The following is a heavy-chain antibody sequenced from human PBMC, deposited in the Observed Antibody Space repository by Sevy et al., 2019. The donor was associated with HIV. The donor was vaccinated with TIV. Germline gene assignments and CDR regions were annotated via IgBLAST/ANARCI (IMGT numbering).Heavy chain of an antibody. CDR2: IKQDGSEK. Sequence: GGSLRLSCAAPGFTFSSYWMSWVRQAPGKGLEWVANIKQDGSEKYYVDSVKGRFTISRDNAKNSLYLQMNSLRAEDTAVYYCARDLRIAAAGWGQGTLVTVSS. CDR1: GFTFSSYW. CDR3: ARDLRIAAAG. J-gene: IGHJ4*02. V-gene: IGHV3-7*01. D-gene: IGHD6-13*01.